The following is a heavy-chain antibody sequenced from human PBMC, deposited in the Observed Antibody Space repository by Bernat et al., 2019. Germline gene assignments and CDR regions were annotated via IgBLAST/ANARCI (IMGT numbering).Heavy chain of an antibody. J-gene: IGHJ4*02. CDR1: GGSISSGGYS. CDR2: IYHSGST. D-gene: IGHD4-17*01. CDR3: ARATVTSDFDY. V-gene: IGHV4-30-2*01. Sequence: QLQLQESGPGLVKPSETLSLTCTVSGGSISSGGYSWSWIRQPPGKGLEWIGYIYHSGSTYYNPSLKSRVTISVDRSKNQFSLKLSSVTAADTAVYYCARATVTSDFDYWGQGTLVTVSS.